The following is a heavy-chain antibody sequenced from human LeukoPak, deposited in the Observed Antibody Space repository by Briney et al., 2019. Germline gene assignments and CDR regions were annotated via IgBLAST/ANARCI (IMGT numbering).Heavy chain of an antibody. Sequence: PSETLSLTCTVSGGSISSGDHYWSWIRQPPGKGLEWIGYIYYSGSTSGSTTYYNPSLKSRVTVSVDTSKNQFSLKLSSVTAADTAVCYCASGGADSGSLFDYWGQGTLVTVSS. V-gene: IGHV4-30-4*01. D-gene: IGHD5-12*01. CDR3: ASGGADSGSLFDY. J-gene: IGHJ4*02. CDR1: GGSISSGDHY. CDR2: IYYSGSTSGSTT.